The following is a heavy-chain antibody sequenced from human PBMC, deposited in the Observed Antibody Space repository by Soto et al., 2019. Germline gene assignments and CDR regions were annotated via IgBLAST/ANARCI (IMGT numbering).Heavy chain of an antibody. CDR1: GFSLSTRGVG. CDR2: IYWDDDK. CDR3: AHRMYSSSWWGLSPFAY. J-gene: IGHJ4*02. D-gene: IGHD6-13*01. V-gene: IGHV2-5*02. Sequence: QITLKESGPTLVKPTQTLTLTCTFSGFSLSTRGVGVGWIRQPPGKALEGLALIYWDDDKRYSPSLKSTRTITKDTSKNQVVRTMTNMDPVDTATYYCAHRMYSSSWWGLSPFAYWGQGTLVTVSS.